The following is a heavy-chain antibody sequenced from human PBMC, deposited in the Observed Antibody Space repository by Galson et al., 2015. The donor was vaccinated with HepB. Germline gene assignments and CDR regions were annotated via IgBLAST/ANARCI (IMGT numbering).Heavy chain of an antibody. CDR3: AREAGGYGDYGWFDP. D-gene: IGHD4-17*01. Sequence: SLRLSCAASGFTFSSYGMHWVRQAPGKGLEWVAVIWYDGSNKYYADSVKGRFTISRDNSKNTLYLQMNSLRAEDTAVYYCAREAGGYGDYGWFDPWGQGTLVTVSS. CDR2: IWYDGSNK. CDR1: GFTFSSYG. V-gene: IGHV3-33*01. J-gene: IGHJ5*02.